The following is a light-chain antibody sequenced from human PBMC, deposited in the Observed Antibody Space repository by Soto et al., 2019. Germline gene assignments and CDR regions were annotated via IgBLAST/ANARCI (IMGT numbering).Light chain of an antibody. CDR3: QQYGSSGT. J-gene: IGKJ1*01. CDR1: QSVSNNY. Sequence: EIVLTQSPGTLSLAPRESATLSCRASQSVSNNYLAWYQQKPGQAPRLLIYGASNRATGIPDRFSGSGSGTNFTLTISRLEAEEFAVYYCQQYGSSGTFGQGTKVDIK. V-gene: IGKV3-20*01. CDR2: GAS.